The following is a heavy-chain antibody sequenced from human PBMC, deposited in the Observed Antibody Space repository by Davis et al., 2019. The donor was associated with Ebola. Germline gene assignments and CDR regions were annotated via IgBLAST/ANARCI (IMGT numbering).Heavy chain of an antibody. CDR3: TTTVVTPGYYGMDV. CDR2: SRSPANSYAT. V-gene: IGHV3-73*01. D-gene: IGHD4-23*01. Sequence: GESLKISCAASGFTFSGSAMHWVRQASGKGLEWVGRSRSPANSYATAYAASVKGRFTISRDDSKNTAYLQMKRRKTEETAVYYCTTTVVTPGYYGMDVWGQGTTVTVSS. CDR1: GFTFSGSA. J-gene: IGHJ6*02.